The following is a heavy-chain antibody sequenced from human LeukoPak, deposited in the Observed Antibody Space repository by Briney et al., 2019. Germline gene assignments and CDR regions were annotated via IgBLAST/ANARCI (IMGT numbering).Heavy chain of an antibody. J-gene: IGHJ4*02. D-gene: IGHD5-18*01. CDR1: GFTFSTYW. V-gene: IGHV3-7*03. CDR3: AREVLRTASAFDH. Sequence: GGSLRLSCAPSGFTFSTYWMSWVRQAPGKGLEWVANIKEDGSEKHYVDSVKGRFTIFRDYAKNSLSLQMNSLRDDDTAVYYCAREVLRTASAFDHWGQGTLVTVSS. CDR2: IKEDGSEK.